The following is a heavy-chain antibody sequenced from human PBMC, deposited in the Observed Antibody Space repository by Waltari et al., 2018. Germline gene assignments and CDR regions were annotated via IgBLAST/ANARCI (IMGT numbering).Heavy chain of an antibody. V-gene: IGHV1-69*05. Sequence: QVQLVQSGAEVKKPGSSVKVSCKASGGTFSSYAISWVRQAPGQGLEWMGRVIPMCGTTKDAQKFQGRVKITKDESTSTAYMELSRLRSEDTAVYYCALTVGYSSSWYSDYWGQGTLVTVSS. CDR3: ALTVGYSSSWYSDY. CDR1: GGTFSSYA. J-gene: IGHJ4*02. D-gene: IGHD6-13*01. CDR2: VIPMCGTT.